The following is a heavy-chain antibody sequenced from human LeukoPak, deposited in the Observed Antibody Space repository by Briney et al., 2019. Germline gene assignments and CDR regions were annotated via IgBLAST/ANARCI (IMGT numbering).Heavy chain of an antibody. CDR2: IRYDGSNK. J-gene: IGHJ3*02. Sequence: GGSLRLSCAASGFTFSSYGMHWVRQAPGKGLEWVAFIRYDGSNKYYADSVKGRFTISRDNSKNTLYLQMNSLRAEDTAVYYCAKDARTGDPAFDIWGQGTMVTVSS. V-gene: IGHV3-30*02. CDR3: AKDARTGDPAFDI. D-gene: IGHD7-27*01. CDR1: GFTFSSYG.